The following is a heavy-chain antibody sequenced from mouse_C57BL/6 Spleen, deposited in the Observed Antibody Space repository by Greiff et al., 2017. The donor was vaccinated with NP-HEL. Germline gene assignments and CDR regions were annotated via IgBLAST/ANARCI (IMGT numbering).Heavy chain of an antibody. V-gene: IGHV1-39*01. CDR2: INPNYGTT. D-gene: IGHD4-1*01. CDR3: ARSLANWESSYWYFEV. J-gene: IGHJ1*03. Sequence: VQLQQSGPELVKPGASVKISCKASGYSFTDYNMNWVKQSNGKSLEWIGVINPNYGTTSYNQKFKGKATLTVDQSSSTAYMQLNSLTSEDSGVYYCARSLANWESSYWYFEVWGTGTTVTVSS. CDR1: GYSFTDYN.